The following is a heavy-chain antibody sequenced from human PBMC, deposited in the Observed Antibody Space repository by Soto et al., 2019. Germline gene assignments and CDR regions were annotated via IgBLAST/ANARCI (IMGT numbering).Heavy chain of an antibody. Sequence: QVQLVQSGAEVKKPGASVKVSCKASGYTFTSYAMHWVRQAPGQRLEWMGWINAGNGNTKYSQKFQGRVTNTRDTSASTAYMELSSLRSEDTAVYYCARDLGIGYCSSTSCYYYYYMDVWGKGTTVTVSS. J-gene: IGHJ6*03. V-gene: IGHV1-3*01. CDR2: INAGNGNT. CDR3: ARDLGIGYCSSTSCYYYYYMDV. D-gene: IGHD2-2*01. CDR1: GYTFTSYA.